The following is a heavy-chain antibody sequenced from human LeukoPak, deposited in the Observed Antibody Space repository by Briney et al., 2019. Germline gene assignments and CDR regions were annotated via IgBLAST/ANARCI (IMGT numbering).Heavy chain of an antibody. D-gene: IGHD3-10*01. CDR1: VFSVSKSH. J-gene: IGHJ4*02. Sequence: PGGSLRLSCAASVFSVSKSHMSWVRQAPGKGLEWVSVIFSGGSTYYTDSVKGRFTISRDNSKNTLFLQMNSLRAEDTAVYYCARDRGTESALDYWGQGTLVTVSS. CDR2: IFSGGST. CDR3: ARDRGTESALDY. V-gene: IGHV3-66*01.